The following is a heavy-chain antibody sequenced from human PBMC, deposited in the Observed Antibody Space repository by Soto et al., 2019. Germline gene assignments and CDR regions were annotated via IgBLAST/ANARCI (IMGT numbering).Heavy chain of an antibody. J-gene: IGHJ4*02. CDR3: ARLITPRVLDS. Sequence: EVQLVESGGGLVQPGGSLRLSCAASGFTFSNYCMSCVRQAPGKGLEWVANMKQDGSEKDYVGSVKGRFTISRDNAKNSLYLQMNSLTTEDTAVYYCARLITPRVLDSWGQGTLVTVSS. V-gene: IGHV3-7*05. D-gene: IGHD1-20*01. CDR2: MKQDGSEK. CDR1: GFTFSNYC.